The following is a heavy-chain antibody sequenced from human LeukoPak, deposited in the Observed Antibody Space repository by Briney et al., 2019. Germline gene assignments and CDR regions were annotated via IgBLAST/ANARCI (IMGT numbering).Heavy chain of an antibody. V-gene: IGHV3-30*18. Sequence: GGSLRLSCAASGLTFSSYGMHWVRQAPGKGLEWVAVISYDGSNKYYADSVKGRFTISRDNSKNTLYLQMNSLRAEDTAVYYCAKGGYYDSSGYRPADYYGMDVWGQGTTVTVSS. D-gene: IGHD3-22*01. CDR3: AKGGYYDSSGYRPADYYGMDV. J-gene: IGHJ6*02. CDR1: GLTFSSYG. CDR2: ISYDGSNK.